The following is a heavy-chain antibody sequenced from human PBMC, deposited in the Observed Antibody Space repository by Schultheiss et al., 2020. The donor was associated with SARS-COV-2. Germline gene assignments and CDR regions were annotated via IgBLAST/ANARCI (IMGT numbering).Heavy chain of an antibody. CDR3: ASAPEYGDYSYYFDY. J-gene: IGHJ4*02. CDR2: INSDGSIT. V-gene: IGHV3-20*04. CDR1: GFTFDDYG. D-gene: IGHD4-17*01. Sequence: GGSLRLSCAASGFTFDDYGMSWVRQAPGKGLVWLSRINSDGSITSHADSVKGRFTISRDNSKNTLYLQMNSLRAEDTAVYYCASAPEYGDYSYYFDYWGQGTLVTVAS.